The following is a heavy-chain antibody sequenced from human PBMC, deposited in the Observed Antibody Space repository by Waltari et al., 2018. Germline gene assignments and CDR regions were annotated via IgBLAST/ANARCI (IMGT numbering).Heavy chain of an antibody. CDR3: ARDYYDSSGYYSPFDY. J-gene: IGHJ4*02. CDR1: GSPISRGYY. Sequence: QVQLQESGPGLVKPSETLSLTCAVSGSPISRGYYWGWIRQPPGKGREWIGSIYHSGSTYYNPSLKSRVTISVDTSKNQFSLKLSSVTAADTAVYYCARDYYDSSGYYSPFDYWGQGTLVTVSS. D-gene: IGHD3-22*01. CDR2: IYHSGST. V-gene: IGHV4-38-2*02.